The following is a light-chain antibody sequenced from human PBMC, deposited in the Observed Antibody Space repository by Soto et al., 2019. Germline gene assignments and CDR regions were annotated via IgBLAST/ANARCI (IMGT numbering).Light chain of an antibody. J-gene: IGLJ2*01. CDR3: DSYVGGNNIVV. Sequence: QSALTQPPSASGSPGQSVTISCTGTSSDVGKHNFVSWYQQHPGKAPKLLIHEVNKRPSGVPDRFSGSKSGNTASLTVSGLHAEDEDDYYCDSYVGGNNIVVFGGGTKLTVL. V-gene: IGLV2-8*01. CDR1: SSDVGKHNF. CDR2: EVN.